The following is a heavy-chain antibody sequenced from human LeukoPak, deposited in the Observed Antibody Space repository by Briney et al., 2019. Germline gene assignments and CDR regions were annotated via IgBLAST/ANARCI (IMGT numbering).Heavy chain of an antibody. Sequence: GGSLRLSCAASGFTFDDYAMHWVRQAPGKGLEWVSGISWNSGSIGYADSVKGRFTISRDNAKNSLYLQMNSLRAEDTALYYCAKEKLGSYYYYYFDYWGQGTLVTVSS. CDR1: GFTFDDYA. J-gene: IGHJ4*02. V-gene: IGHV3-9*01. CDR2: ISWNSGSI. D-gene: IGHD1-26*01. CDR3: AKEKLGSYYYYYFDY.